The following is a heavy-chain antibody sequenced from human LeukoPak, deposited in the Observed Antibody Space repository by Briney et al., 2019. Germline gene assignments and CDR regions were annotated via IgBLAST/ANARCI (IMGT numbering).Heavy chain of an antibody. CDR3: ARDPASSGWYDYFDY. V-gene: IGHV4-61*02. CDR2: IYTSGST. D-gene: IGHD6-19*01. Sequence: SETLSLTCSVSGGSISSGSYYWSWIRQPAGKGLEWIGRIYTSGSTNYNPSLKSRVTISVDTSKNQFSLKLSSVTAADTAVYYCARDPASSGWYDYFDYWGQGTLVTVSS. CDR1: GGSISSGSYY. J-gene: IGHJ4*02.